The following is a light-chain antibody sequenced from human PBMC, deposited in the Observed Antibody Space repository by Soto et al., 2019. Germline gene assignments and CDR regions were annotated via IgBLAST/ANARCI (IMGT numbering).Light chain of an antibody. V-gene: IGKV3-20*01. CDR3: QQYGSSGT. CDR1: QSVSSN. CDR2: GAS. J-gene: IGKJ1*01. Sequence: EIGMTQSPATLSVTPGERATLSCRASQSVSSNLAWYQQKPGQAPRLLIYGASNRATGIPDRFSGSGSGTDFTLTISRLEPEDFAVYYCQQYGSSGTFGQGTKV.